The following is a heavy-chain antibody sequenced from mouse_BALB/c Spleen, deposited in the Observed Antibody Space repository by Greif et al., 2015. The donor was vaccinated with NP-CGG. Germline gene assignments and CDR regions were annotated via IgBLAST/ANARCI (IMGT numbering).Heavy chain of an antibody. D-gene: IGHD4-1*01. CDR2: VSSGSSTI. V-gene: IGHV5-17*02. J-gene: IGHJ4*01. CDR1: GFTFSSFG. CDR3: ARSLWDVLMDY. Sequence: EVQLVESGGGLVQPGGSRKLSCAASGFTFSSFGMHWVRQAPEKGLEWVAYVSSGSSTIYYTDTVKGRFTTSRDNPKNTPFLQMNSLRSEDTAMYYCARSLWDVLMDYWGQGTSVTVSS.